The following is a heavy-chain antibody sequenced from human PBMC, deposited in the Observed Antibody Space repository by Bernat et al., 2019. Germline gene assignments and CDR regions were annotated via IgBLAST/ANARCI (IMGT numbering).Heavy chain of an antibody. Sequence: QLQLQESGPGLVKPSETLSLTCTVSGGSISSSSYYWGWIRQPPGKGLEWIGSIYYSGSTYYNPSLKSRVTISVDTSKNQFSLKLSSVTAADTAVYYCARHEVGQYYFDYWGQGTLVTVSS. J-gene: IGHJ4*02. CDR2: IYYSGST. V-gene: IGHV4-39*01. CDR3: ARHEVGQYYFDY. D-gene: IGHD1-26*01. CDR1: GGSISSSSYY.